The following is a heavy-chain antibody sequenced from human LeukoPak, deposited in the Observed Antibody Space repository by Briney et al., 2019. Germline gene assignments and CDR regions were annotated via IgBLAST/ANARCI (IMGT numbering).Heavy chain of an antibody. CDR2: ISYDGSSK. CDR3: ARGWKLSID. V-gene: IGHV3-30*03. J-gene: IGHJ4*02. Sequence: PGGSLRLSCAASGFTFSDYGMHWVRQAPGKGLEWVTIISYDGSSKYYADSVKGRFTISRDNSKNTLYLQMNSLRAEDTAVYYCARGWKLSIDWGQGTLVTVS. CDR1: GFTFSDYG. D-gene: IGHD4-23*01.